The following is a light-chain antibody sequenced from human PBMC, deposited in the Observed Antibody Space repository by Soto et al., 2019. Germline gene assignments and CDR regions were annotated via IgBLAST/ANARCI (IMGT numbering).Light chain of an antibody. V-gene: IGKV3-20*01. CDR2: DAS. CDR1: QSVGRNF. Sequence: EIVLSQSPGTLSLSPGERATLSCRASQSVGRNFIAWYQQKPGQAPRLLIFDASKRAAGNPDRFSGSGSGTDFTLTIIRLEPEDFVVYYCQQYASSPRTFGGGTKVESK. J-gene: IGKJ4*01. CDR3: QQYASSPRT.